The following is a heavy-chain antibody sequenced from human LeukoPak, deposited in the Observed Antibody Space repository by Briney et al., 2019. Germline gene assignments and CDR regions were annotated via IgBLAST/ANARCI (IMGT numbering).Heavy chain of an antibody. CDR1: GFTFSSYW. V-gene: IGHV3-74*01. J-gene: IGHJ4*02. CDR2: INSDGSST. CDR3: ARGPSYYYDSSGYFVY. Sequence: GGSLRLSCAASGFTFSSYWMHWVRQAPGKGLVWVSRINSDGSSTGYADSVKGRFTISRDNAKNTLYLQVNSLRAEDTAVYYCARGPSYYYDSSGYFVYWGQGTLVTVSS. D-gene: IGHD3-22*01.